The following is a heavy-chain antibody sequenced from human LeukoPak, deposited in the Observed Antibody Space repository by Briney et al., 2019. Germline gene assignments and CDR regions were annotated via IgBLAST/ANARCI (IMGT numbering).Heavy chain of an antibody. CDR1: GFTFSSYS. J-gene: IGHJ4*02. V-gene: IGHV3-23*01. D-gene: IGHD2-21*02. CDR3: AKEPPYCGGDCYFLLDY. CDR2: ISGGGGK. Sequence: GGSLRLSCAASGFTFSSYSMSWVRQAPGKGLEWVSGISGGGGKYYADSVKGRFTISRDNSENTLYLQVNSLRAEDTGVYYCAKEPPYCGGDCYFLLDYWGQGTLVTVSS.